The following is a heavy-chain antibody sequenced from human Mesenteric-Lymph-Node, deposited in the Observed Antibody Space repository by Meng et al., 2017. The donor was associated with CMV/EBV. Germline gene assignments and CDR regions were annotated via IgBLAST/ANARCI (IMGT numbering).Heavy chain of an antibody. CDR1: GFTVSSNY. J-gene: IGHJ4*02. D-gene: IGHD1-26*01. CDR3: AKGGLRELRQTIDY. Sequence: ETLSLTCAASGFTVSSNYMSWVRQAPGKGLEWVSVIYSGGSTYYADSVKGRFTISRDNSKNTLYLQMNSLRAEDTAVYYCAKGGLRELRQTIDYWGQGTLVTVSS. CDR2: IYSGGST. V-gene: IGHV3-66*02.